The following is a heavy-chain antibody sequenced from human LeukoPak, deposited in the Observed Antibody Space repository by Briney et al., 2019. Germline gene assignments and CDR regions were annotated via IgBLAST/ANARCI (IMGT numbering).Heavy chain of an antibody. CDR2: IWYDVSNT. V-gene: IGHV3-33*01. D-gene: IGHD3-10*01. J-gene: IGHJ6*04. CDR3: AREEILWFGRDWDGMDV. Sequence: GTSLRPACAASGFTFSSSGMHSASQAPGRGLGWLAVIWYDVSNTYYAASVEGRLSISRDNSKNTLYLQMNSLRAEDTGVYYCAREEILWFGRDWDGMDVWGKGATVTVSS. CDR1: GFTFSSSG.